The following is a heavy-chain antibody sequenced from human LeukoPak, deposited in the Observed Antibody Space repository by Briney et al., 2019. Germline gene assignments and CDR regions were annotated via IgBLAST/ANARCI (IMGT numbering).Heavy chain of an antibody. V-gene: IGHV1-69*01. D-gene: IGHD3-10*01. CDR3: AREVFYYGPGRPFDY. CDR2: IIPIFGTA. CDR1: GGTFSSYA. J-gene: IGHJ4*02. Sequence: SVKVSCKASGGTFSSYAISWVRQAPGQGLEWMGGIIPIFGTANYAQKFQGRVTITADESTSTAYMELSSLRSEDTAVYYCAREVFYYGPGRPFDYWGQGTLVTVSS.